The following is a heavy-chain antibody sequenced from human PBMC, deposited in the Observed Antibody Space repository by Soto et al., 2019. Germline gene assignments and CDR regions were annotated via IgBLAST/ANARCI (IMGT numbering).Heavy chain of an antibody. Sequence: ASVKVSCKASGGTFSSYAISWVRQAPGQGLEWMGGIIANNGTTNYAQKLQGRVTMTTDTSTSTAYMEMRSLRSDDTAVYYCARESWQYDFWSGPSAYYYYMDVWGKGTTVTVSS. CDR1: GGTFSSYA. V-gene: IGHV1-18*01. CDR3: ARESWQYDFWSGPSAYYYYMDV. D-gene: IGHD3-3*01. J-gene: IGHJ6*03. CDR2: IIANNGTT.